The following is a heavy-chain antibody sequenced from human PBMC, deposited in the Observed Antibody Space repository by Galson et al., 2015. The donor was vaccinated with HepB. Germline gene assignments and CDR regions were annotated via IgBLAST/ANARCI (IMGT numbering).Heavy chain of an antibody. CDR3: AGEGDRSEIPEGYYFDY. J-gene: IGHJ4*02. CDR1: GGTFSSYA. V-gene: IGHV1-69*06. Sequence: SVKVSCKASGGTFSSYAISWVRQAPGQGLEWMGGIIPIFGTANYAQKFQGRVTITADKSTSTAYMELSSLRSEDTAVYYCAGEGDRSEIPEGYYFDYWGQGTLVTVSS. CDR2: IIPIFGTA. D-gene: IGHD3-16*01.